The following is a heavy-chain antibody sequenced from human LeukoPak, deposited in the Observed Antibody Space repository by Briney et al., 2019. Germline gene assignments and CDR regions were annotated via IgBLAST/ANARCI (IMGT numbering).Heavy chain of an antibody. J-gene: IGHJ1*01. V-gene: IGHV4-39*02. CDR3: AREGEVSHLEYFQD. CDR2: LHSSGNT. D-gene: IGHD3-16*01. Sequence: PSETLSLTCTVSGGSISSSSYYWGWIRQPPGKGLEWIGSLHSSGNTYSNPSLNSRVTISVDTSKNQFSLKLTSVTAADTAVYYCAREGEVSHLEYFQDWGQGTLVTVSS. CDR1: GGSISSSSYY.